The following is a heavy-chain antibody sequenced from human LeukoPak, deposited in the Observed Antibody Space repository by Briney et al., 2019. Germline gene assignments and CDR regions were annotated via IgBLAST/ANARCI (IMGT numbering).Heavy chain of an antibody. V-gene: IGHV3-21*01. J-gene: IGHJ4*02. D-gene: IGHD2-2*01. Sequence: GGSLRLSCAASGSTFSSYSMNWVRQAPGKGLEWVSSISSSSSYIYYADSVKGRFTISRDNAKNSLYLQMNSLRAEDTAVYYCARAKIVVIPAARAKYYFDYWGQGTLVTVSS. CDR1: GSTFSSYS. CDR3: ARAKIVVIPAARAKYYFDY. CDR2: ISSSSSYI.